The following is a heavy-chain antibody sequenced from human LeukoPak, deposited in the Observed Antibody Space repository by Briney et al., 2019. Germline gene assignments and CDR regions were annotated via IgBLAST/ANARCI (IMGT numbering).Heavy chain of an antibody. D-gene: IGHD3-3*01. V-gene: IGHV4-4*07. CDR2: ISTSGST. Sequence: SETLSLTCTVSGGSISTYYWNWIRQPAGKRLEWIGRISTSGSTNYNPSLKSRVTMSVDTSKNQFSLKLSSVTAADTAVYYCARRVVNNPFDIWGQGTMVTVSS. CDR3: ARRVVNNPFDI. CDR1: GGSISTYY. J-gene: IGHJ3*02.